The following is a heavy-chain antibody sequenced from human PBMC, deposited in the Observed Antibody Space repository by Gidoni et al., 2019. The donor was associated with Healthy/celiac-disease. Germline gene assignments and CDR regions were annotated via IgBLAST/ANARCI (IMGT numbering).Heavy chain of an antibody. CDR3: ARGEPNCGGDCYSY. CDR1: GGSISSYY. V-gene: IGHV4-59*01. D-gene: IGHD2-21*02. CDR2: IYYSGST. Sequence: QVQLQESGPGLVKPSETLSLTCTVSGGSISSYYWSWIRQPPGKGLEWIGYIYYSGSTNYNPSLKSRVTISVDTSKNQFSLKLSSVTAADTAVYYCARGEPNCGGDCYSYWGQGTLVTVSS. J-gene: IGHJ4*02.